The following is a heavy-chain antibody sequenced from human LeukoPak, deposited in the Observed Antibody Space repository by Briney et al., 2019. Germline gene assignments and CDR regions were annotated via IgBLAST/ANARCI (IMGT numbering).Heavy chain of an antibody. CDR2: ISPSGGGT. CDR3: ARDLGYGGYVDY. V-gene: IGHV1-46*01. CDR1: GGTFSSYA. J-gene: IGHJ4*02. D-gene: IGHD1-26*01. Sequence: ASVKVSCKASGGTFSSYAISWVRQAPGQGLEWMGIISPSGGGTTYAQNFQGRVTVTRATSTSTVYMELSSLTSEDTAVYYCARDLGYGGYVDYWGQGTLVTVSS.